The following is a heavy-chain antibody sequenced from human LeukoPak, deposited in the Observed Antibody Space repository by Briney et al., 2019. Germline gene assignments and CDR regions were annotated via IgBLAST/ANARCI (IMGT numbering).Heavy chain of an antibody. CDR2: ISSSSSYI. CDR1: GFTFSSYA. CDR3: ARGLELPHDAFDI. Sequence: PGGSLRLSCAASGFTFSSYAMCWVRQAPGKGLEWVSSISSSSSYIYYADSVKGRFTISRDNAKNSLYLQMSSLRAEDTAVYYCARGLELPHDAFDIWGQGTMVTVSS. V-gene: IGHV3-21*01. J-gene: IGHJ3*02. D-gene: IGHD1-7*01.